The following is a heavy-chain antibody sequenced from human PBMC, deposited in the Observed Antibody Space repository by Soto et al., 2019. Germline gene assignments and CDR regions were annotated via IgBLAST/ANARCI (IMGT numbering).Heavy chain of an antibody. V-gene: IGHV3-9*01. CDR2: ISWNSGSI. J-gene: IGHJ4*02. CDR3: AKGSSIAAPFDY. CDR1: GFAFADDA. D-gene: IGHD6-6*01. Sequence: PGGSLRLSFAASGFAFADDAMHWVRQAPGKGLEWVSGISWNSGSIGYADSVKGRFTISRDNAKNSLYLQMNSLRAEDTALYYCAKGSSIAAPFDYWGQGTLVTVSS.